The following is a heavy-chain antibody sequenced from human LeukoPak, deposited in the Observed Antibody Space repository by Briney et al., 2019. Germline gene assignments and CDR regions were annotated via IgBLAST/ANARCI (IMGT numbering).Heavy chain of an antibody. CDR3: ARERRSYNRHLVVVAARRQPLPPADAFDI. CDR2: INHSGST. J-gene: IGHJ3*02. V-gene: IGHV4-34*01. D-gene: IGHD2-15*01. Sequence: KASETLSLTCAVYGGSFGGYYWSWIRQPPGKGLEWIGEINHSGSTNYNPSLKSRVTISVDTSKNQFSLKLSSVTAADTAVYYCARERRSYNRHLVVVAARRQPLPPADAFDIWGQGTMVTVSS. CDR1: GGSFGGYY.